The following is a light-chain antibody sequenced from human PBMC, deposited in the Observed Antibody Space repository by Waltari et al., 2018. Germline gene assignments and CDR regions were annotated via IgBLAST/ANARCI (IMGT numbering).Light chain of an antibody. CDR2: DAS. CDR1: QSVSRT. V-gene: IGKV3-20*01. J-gene: IGKJ1*01. CDR3: QKYVSLPAT. Sequence: EIVLTQSPGTLSLSPGERATLSCRASQSVSRTLAWYQQKPGQAPRLLIYDASIRATDIPDRFSGSGSGTDFSLTISRLEPEDFAVYYCQKYVSLPATFGQGTKVEIK.